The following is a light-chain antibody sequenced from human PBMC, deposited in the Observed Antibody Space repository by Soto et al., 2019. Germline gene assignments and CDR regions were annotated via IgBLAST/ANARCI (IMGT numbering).Light chain of an antibody. CDR1: QGISSW. CDR3: QQGNSFPLT. CDR2: AAS. J-gene: IGKJ4*01. Sequence: DVPMTQSPSSVSASVGDRVTITCRASQGISSWLAWYQQKPGKAPKLLIYAASTLQSGVPPRFRGSGSGTDFSLTISSLQPEDFATYDCQQGNSFPLTFGGGTKVEIK. V-gene: IGKV1-12*01.